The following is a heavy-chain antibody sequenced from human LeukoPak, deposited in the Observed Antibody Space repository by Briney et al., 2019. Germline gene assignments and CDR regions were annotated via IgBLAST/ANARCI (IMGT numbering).Heavy chain of an antibody. Sequence: SGTLSLTCAVSGDSISSSNWWSRVRPPAGKGLGRIGEIYHSGSTNYNPSLKSRVTISVDKSKNQFSLKLSSVTAAETAVYYCARGAAYLMVRGVITYYFDYWGQGTLVTVSS. V-gene: IGHV4-4*02. CDR1: GDSISSSNW. CDR3: ARGAAYLMVRGVITYYFDY. CDR2: IYHSGST. D-gene: IGHD3-10*01. J-gene: IGHJ4*02.